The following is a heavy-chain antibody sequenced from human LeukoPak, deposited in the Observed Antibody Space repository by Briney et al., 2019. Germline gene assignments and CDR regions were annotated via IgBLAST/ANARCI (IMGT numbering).Heavy chain of an antibody. CDR2: ISSSSSYI. D-gene: IGHD4-17*01. CDR3: AREYYGDYYLDY. CDR1: RFTFSSYE. V-gene: IGHV3-21*01. Sequence: GGSLRLSCAASRFTFSSYEMNWVRQAPGKGLEWVSSISSSSSYIYSADSVKGRFTISRDNAKNTLFLQMNSLRAEDTAVYYCAREYYGDYYLDYWGQGTLVTVSS. J-gene: IGHJ4*02.